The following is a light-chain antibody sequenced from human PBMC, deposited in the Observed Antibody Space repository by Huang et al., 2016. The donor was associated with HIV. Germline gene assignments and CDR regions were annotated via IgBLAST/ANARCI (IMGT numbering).Light chain of an antibody. CDR2: AAS. J-gene: IGKJ4*01. V-gene: IGKV1-NL1*01. CDR3: QQYYSTPT. CDR1: QGISNS. Sequence: DIQMTQSPSSLSASVGDRVTITCRASQGISNSLAWYQQKPGKAPKLLLDAASTLESGVPSRFSGSGSGTDYTLTISSLQPEDFATYYCQQYYSTPTFGGGTKVEIK.